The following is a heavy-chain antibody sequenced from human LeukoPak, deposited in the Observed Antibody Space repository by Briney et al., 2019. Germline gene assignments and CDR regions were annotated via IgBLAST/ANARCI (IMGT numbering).Heavy chain of an antibody. D-gene: IGHD2-2*01. V-gene: IGHV3-23*01. Sequence: GGSLRLSCAASGFTFSSYAMRWVRQAPGKGLEWVSAISGSGGSTYYADSVKGRFTISRDNSKNTLYLQMNSLRAEDTAVYYCAKAVFRCSSTSCYPGVDFDYWGQGTLVTVSS. CDR3: AKAVFRCSSTSCYPGVDFDY. CDR2: ISGSGGST. J-gene: IGHJ4*02. CDR1: GFTFSSYA.